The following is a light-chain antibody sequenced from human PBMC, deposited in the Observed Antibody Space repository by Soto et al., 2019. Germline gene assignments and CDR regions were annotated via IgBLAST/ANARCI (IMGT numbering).Light chain of an antibody. V-gene: IGKV3-20*01. CDR3: QQSGSSPRT. CDR1: QSVSSNY. Sequence: EIVLTQSPGTLSLSPGERATLSCRASQSVSSNYLAWYQQKPGQAPRPLIYDASSRATGIPDRFSGSGSGADFTLTISRLEPEDFAVYYCQQSGSSPRTFGQGTEVEIK. J-gene: IGKJ1*01. CDR2: DAS.